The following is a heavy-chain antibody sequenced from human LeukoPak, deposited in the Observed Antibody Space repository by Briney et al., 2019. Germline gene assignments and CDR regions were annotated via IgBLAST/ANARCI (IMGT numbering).Heavy chain of an antibody. J-gene: IGHJ1*01. CDR1: GYTFTGYH. D-gene: IGHD3-22*01. V-gene: IGHV1-2*06. CDR3: ARGPYYYDSSGYYGEYYAEYFQH. Sequence: ASVNVSCKVSGYTFTGYHMHWVRQAPGQGLEWMGRINPNSGDTNYAQKFQGRVTMTRDTSISTAYMELSRLRSDDTAVYYCARGPYYYDSSGYYGEYYAEYFQHWGQGTLVTVSS. CDR2: INPNSGDT.